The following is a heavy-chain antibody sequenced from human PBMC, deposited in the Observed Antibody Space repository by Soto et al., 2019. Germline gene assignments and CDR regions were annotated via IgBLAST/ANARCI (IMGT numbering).Heavy chain of an antibody. D-gene: IGHD5-12*01. V-gene: IGHV4-30-2*01. CDR2: CYHSGST. CDR3: ARDSSGGYARLDY. CDR1: GGSISSGGYS. J-gene: IGHJ4*02. Sequence: QLQLQESGSGLVKPSQTLSLTCAVSGGSISSGGYSWSWIRQPPGNGLEWIGYCYHSGSTYYNPSLKSRVTISVDRSKNQFSLKLSSVTAADTAVYYCARDSSGGYARLDYWGQGTLVTVSS.